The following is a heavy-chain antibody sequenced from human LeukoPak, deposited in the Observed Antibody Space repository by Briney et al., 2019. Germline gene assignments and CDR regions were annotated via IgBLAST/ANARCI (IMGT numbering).Heavy chain of an antibody. J-gene: IGHJ4*02. CDR2: IIPIFGTA. Sequence: SVKVSCKASGGTFSSYAISWVRQAPGQGLEWMGGIIPIFGTANYAQKFQGRVTITADESTNTAYMELSSLRSEDTAVYYCARGLTIFGVVKYDYWGQGTLVTVSS. V-gene: IGHV1-69*01. D-gene: IGHD3-3*01. CDR3: ARGLTIFGVVKYDY. CDR1: GGTFSSYA.